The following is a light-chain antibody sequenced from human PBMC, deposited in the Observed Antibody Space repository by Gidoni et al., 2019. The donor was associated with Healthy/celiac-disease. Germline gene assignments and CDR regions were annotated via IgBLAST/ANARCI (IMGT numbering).Light chain of an antibody. Sequence: DIVLTQSPDSLAVSLGERATINCKSSQSVLYSPNNKNYLAWYQQKPGQPPKLLIYWASTRESGVPDRFSGSGSGTDFTLTISSLQAEDVAVYYCQQYYSTPHTFGQGTKLEIK. V-gene: IGKV4-1*01. CDR3: QQYYSTPHT. CDR2: WAS. CDR1: QSVLYSPNNKNY. J-gene: IGKJ2*01.